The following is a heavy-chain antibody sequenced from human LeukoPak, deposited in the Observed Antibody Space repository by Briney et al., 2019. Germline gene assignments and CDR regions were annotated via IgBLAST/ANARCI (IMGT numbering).Heavy chain of an antibody. V-gene: IGHV1-3*01. CDR1: GYIFSNYA. D-gene: IGHD3-22*01. J-gene: IGHJ4*02. CDR3: ARDPDYYVSSGYYTDYFDY. CDR2: INVGNGNT. Sequence: ASVKVSCKASGYIFSNYAIHWVRQAPGQRLEWMGWINVGNGNTKYSQEFQGRVTIIRDTSASTAYMELSSLRSEDTAVYYCARDPDYYVSSGYYTDYFDYWGQGTLVTVSS.